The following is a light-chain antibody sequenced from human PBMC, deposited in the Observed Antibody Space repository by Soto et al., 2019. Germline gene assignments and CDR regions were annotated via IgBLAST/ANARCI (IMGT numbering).Light chain of an antibody. CDR3: RSYTGSSTPV. CDR1: SSDVGGYNY. J-gene: IGLJ3*02. CDR2: EVS. Sequence: QSALTQPASVSGSPGQSITISCTGTSSDVGGYNYVSWYQHHPGKAPKLMIYEVSNRPSGVSNRFSGSKSGNTASLTISGLQAEDEADYYCRSYTGSSTPVFGGGTKLTVL. V-gene: IGLV2-14*01.